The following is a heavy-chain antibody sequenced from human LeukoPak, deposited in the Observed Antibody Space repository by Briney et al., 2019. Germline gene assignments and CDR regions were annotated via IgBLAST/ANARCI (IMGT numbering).Heavy chain of an antibody. CDR2: ISINGGTT. CDR3: AKGYSSSTYRYFDL. D-gene: IGHD6-13*01. V-gene: IGHV3-64*01. J-gene: IGHJ2*01. CDR1: GFTFSSYG. Sequence: GGSLRLSCAASGFTFSSYGMHWVRQAPGKGLEYVAAISINGGTTYYANSVKGRFTISRDNSKTTLYLQMRSLRAEDMAVYYCAKGYSSSTYRYFDLWGRGTLVTVSS.